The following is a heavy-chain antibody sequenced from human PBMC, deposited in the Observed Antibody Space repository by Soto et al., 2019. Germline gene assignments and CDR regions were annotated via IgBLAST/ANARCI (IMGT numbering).Heavy chain of an antibody. CDR2: ISNSGTIT. CDR3: ARRECSGSTCHWAFDV. Sequence: EVQLLESGGGLVQPGGSLRLSCAASGFTFSNYAMSWVRQAPGKGLEWVSHISNSGTITYHADSVKGQFTISRDNSKNTLYLQMNSLRAEDTAVYYCARRECSGSTCHWAFDVWGQGTMVTVSS. J-gene: IGHJ3*01. D-gene: IGHD2-15*01. CDR1: GFTFSNYA. V-gene: IGHV3-23*01.